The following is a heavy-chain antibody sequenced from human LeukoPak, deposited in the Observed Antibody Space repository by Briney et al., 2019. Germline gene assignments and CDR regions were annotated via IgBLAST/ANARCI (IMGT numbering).Heavy chain of an antibody. J-gene: IGHJ4*02. D-gene: IGHD3-10*01. Sequence: PSETLSLTCAVSGGSISNYYWSWIRQPPGKGLEWIGYIYYSGSTNYNPSLKSRVTISVDTSKNQFSLKLSSVTAADTAVYYCARYPSYGSGSYSDYWGQGTLVTVSS. V-gene: IGHV4-59*12. CDR3: ARYPSYGSGSYSDY. CDR2: IYYSGST. CDR1: GGSISNYY.